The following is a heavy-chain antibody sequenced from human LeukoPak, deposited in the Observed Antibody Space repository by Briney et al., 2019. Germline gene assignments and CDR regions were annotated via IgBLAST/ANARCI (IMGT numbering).Heavy chain of an antibody. CDR2: IIPIFGTA. CDR3: ARGYRFTPPPWVGGNNWFDP. V-gene: IGHV1-69*05. CDR1: GGTFSSYA. Sequence: ASVKVSCKASGGTFSSYAISWVRQAPGQGLEWMGGIIPIFGTANYAQKFQGRVTITTDESTSTAYMELSSLRSGDTAVYYCARGYRFTPPPWVGGNNWFDPWGQGTLVTVSS. D-gene: IGHD3-16*01. J-gene: IGHJ5*02.